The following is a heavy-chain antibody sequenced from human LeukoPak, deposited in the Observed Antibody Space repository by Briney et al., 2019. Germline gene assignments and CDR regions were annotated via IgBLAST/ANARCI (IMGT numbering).Heavy chain of an antibody. CDR2: VTSSGGTT. CDR3: AREGGSKNWFDP. V-gene: IGHV3-48*03. Sequence: PGGSLRLSCAASGFTFSSCEMNWVRQAPGKGLERLSYVTSSGGTTYYADSVKGRFTISRDNAKNSLYLQMNSLRAEDTAVYYCAREGGSKNWFDPWGQGTLVTVSS. J-gene: IGHJ5*02. CDR1: GFTFSSCE. D-gene: IGHD1-26*01.